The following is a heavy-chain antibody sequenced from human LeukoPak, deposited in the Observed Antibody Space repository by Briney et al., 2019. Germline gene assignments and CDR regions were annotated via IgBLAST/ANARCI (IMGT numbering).Heavy chain of an antibody. CDR1: GGTFSSYA. CDR2: IIPILGIA. Sequence: SVKVSCKASGGTFSSYAISWVRQAPGQGLEWMGRIIPILGIANYAQKFQGRVTITADKSTSTAYMELSSLRSEDTAVYYCARGAPGRIWFEYYFDYWGQGTLVTVSS. J-gene: IGHJ4*02. D-gene: IGHD3-10*01. V-gene: IGHV1-69*04. CDR3: ARGAPGRIWFEYYFDY.